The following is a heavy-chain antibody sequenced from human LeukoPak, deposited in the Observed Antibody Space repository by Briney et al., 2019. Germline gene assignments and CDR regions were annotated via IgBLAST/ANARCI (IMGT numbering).Heavy chain of an antibody. CDR2: IYHSGST. CDR1: GYSISSGYY. V-gene: IGHV4-38-2*02. J-gene: IGHJ3*02. Sequence: SETLSLTCTVSGYSISSGYYWGWIRQPPGKGLEWIGSIYHSGSTYYNPSLKSRVTISIDTSKNQFYLKLSSLTAADTAVYYCARDDSSGWYNVVNCAFDIWGQGTMVTVSS. D-gene: IGHD6-19*01. CDR3: ARDDSSGWYNVVNCAFDI.